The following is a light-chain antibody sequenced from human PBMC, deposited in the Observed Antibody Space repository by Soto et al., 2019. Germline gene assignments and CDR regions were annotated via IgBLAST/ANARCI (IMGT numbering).Light chain of an antibody. CDR1: SSDVGSYNL. J-gene: IGLJ3*02. Sequence: SALTQPASVSGSPGQSITISCTGTSSDVGSYNLVSWYQQHPGKAPKLMIYEVSKRPSGVPNRFSGSKSGNTASLTISGLQAEDEADYYCCSYVDSSTWVFGGGTKVTVL. V-gene: IGLV2-23*02. CDR3: CSYVDSSTWV. CDR2: EVS.